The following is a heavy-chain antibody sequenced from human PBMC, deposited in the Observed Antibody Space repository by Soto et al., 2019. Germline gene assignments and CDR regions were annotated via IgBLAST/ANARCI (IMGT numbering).Heavy chain of an antibody. Sequence: SETLSLTCTVSGGSISSGGYYWSWIRQHPGKGLEWIGYIYYSGSTYYNPSLKSRVTISVDTSKNQFSLKLSSVTAADTAVYYCARGGTSSYYYYGMDVWGQGTTVTVSS. V-gene: IGHV4-31*03. CDR3: ARGGTSSYYYYGMDV. D-gene: IGHD2-2*01. J-gene: IGHJ6*02. CDR2: IYYSGST. CDR1: GGSISSGGYY.